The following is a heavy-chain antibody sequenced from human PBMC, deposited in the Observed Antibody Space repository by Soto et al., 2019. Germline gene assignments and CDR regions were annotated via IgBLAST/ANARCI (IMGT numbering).Heavy chain of an antibody. D-gene: IGHD3-10*01. CDR1: GFTFIKYA. Sequence: EVQLLESGGGLVQPGGSLRLSCEGSGFTFIKYAMNWVRQAPGKGLEWVSAVSGGGDTTFYADSVKGRFTISRDNSKNTVSLQIHSLGVDDTAVYYCARMVPGSTSLPTYWYFDLWGRGTLVTVSS. CDR3: ARMVPGSTSLPTYWYFDL. J-gene: IGHJ2*01. CDR2: VSGGGDTT. V-gene: IGHV3-23*01.